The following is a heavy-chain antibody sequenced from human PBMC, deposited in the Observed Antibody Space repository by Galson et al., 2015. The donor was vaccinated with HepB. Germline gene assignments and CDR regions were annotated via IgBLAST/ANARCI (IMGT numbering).Heavy chain of an antibody. CDR1: GFTLSDYF. CDR2: ISSSSSYT. V-gene: IGHV3-11*06. J-gene: IGHJ4*02. Sequence: SLRLSCAAPGFTLSDYFMSWVRQAPGKGLEWISDISSSSSYTNYADSVKGRFTISRDNAKSSLYLQMNSLRAEDTAVYYCARGSGRFYGPFDDWGQGPLGTVSS. D-gene: IGHD1-26*01. CDR3: ARGSGRFYGPFDD.